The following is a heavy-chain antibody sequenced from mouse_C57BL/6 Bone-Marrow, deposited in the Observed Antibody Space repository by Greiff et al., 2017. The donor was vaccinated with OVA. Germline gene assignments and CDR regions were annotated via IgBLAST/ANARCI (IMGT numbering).Heavy chain of an antibody. CDR3: AIMAPFAY. V-gene: IGHV5-17*01. Sequence: DVKLVESGGGLVKPGASLKLSCAASGFTFSDYGMHWVRQAPEQGLEWVAYISSGSSTTYYADTVKGRFTLSRDNAENTLYLQMTSLRSEDTAMYYCAIMAPFAYWGQGTLVTVSA. CDR1: GFTFSDYG. D-gene: IGHD1-1*02. J-gene: IGHJ3*01. CDR2: ISSGSSTT.